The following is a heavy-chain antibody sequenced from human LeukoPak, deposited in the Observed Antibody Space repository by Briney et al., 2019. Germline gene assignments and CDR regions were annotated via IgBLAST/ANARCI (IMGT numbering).Heavy chain of an antibody. Sequence: SETLSLTCTVSGYSISSGYYWGWIRQPPGKGLEWIGSIYHSGSTYYNPSLKSRVTISVDTSKNQFSLKLSSVTAADTAVYYCARETPSALFLEYFDYWGQGTLVTVSS. D-gene: IGHD3-3*01. J-gene: IGHJ4*02. CDR3: ARETPSALFLEYFDY. CDR1: GYSISSGYY. CDR2: IYHSGST. V-gene: IGHV4-38-2*02.